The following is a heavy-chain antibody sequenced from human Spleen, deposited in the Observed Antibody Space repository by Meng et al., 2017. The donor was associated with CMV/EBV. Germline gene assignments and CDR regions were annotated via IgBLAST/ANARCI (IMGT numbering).Heavy chain of an antibody. Sequence: ASVKVSCKASGYTFTSYYMHWVRQAPGQGLEWMGIINPSGGSTSYAQKFQGRVTMTRDTSTSTVYMELSSLRSEDTAVYYCARDLRNGDPLGYYYYYGVDVWGQGTTVTVSS. CDR1: GYTFTSYY. J-gene: IGHJ6*02. CDR3: ARDLRNGDPLGYYYYYGVDV. CDR2: INPSGGST. D-gene: IGHD4-17*01. V-gene: IGHV1-46*01.